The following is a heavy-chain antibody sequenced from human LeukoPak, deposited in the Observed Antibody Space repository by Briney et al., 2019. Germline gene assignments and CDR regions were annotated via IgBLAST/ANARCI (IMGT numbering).Heavy chain of an antibody. Sequence: PGGSLRLSCAASGFAFSSYVMSWVRQAPGKGLEWVSGISESGGSTYYAGSVKGRLTISRDNSKNTLYLQMNSLRVEDTAVYYCAKGHYSGSSTYYFDYWGQGTLVTVSS. J-gene: IGHJ4*02. CDR1: GFAFSSYV. CDR2: ISESGGST. V-gene: IGHV3-23*01. D-gene: IGHD1-26*01. CDR3: AKGHYSGSSTYYFDY.